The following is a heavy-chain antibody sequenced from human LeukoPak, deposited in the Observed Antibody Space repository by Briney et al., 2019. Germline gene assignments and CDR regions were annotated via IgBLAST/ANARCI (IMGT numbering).Heavy chain of an antibody. V-gene: IGHV4-31*03. CDR1: GGSISSGGYY. D-gene: IGHD2-2*02. Sequence: SETLSLTCTVSGGSISSGGYYWSWIRQHPGKGLEWIGYNYYSGSTYYNPSLKSRVTISVDTSKNQFSLKLSSVTAADTAVYYCARSLGYCSSTSCYTSENFGYWGQGTLVTVSS. CDR3: ARSLGYCSSTSCYTSENFGY. J-gene: IGHJ4*02. CDR2: NYYSGST.